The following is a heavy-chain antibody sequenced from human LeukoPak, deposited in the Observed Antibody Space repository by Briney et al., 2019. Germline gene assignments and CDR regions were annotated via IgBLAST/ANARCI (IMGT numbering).Heavy chain of an antibody. D-gene: IGHD3-3*01. Sequence: ASVKVSCKTSGYSLTDYYIHWVRQAPRQRLEWMGWINTKSGRTSSARKFQGRVTMTRDPSITTVYMDMAWLTSDDTAIYFCARADFIDAGPYLIGPWGQGTLVTVSS. J-gene: IGHJ5*02. CDR3: ARADFIDAGPYLIGP. V-gene: IGHV1-2*02. CDR2: INTKSGRT. CDR1: GYSLTDYY.